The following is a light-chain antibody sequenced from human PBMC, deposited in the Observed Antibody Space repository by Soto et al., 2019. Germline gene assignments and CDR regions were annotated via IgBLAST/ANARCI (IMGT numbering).Light chain of an antibody. CDR2: EVS. J-gene: IGLJ2*01. CDR3: SSYAGSNVVV. Sequence: QSALTQPPSASGSPGQSVTISCTGTSRDVGGYNYVSWYQQHPGKAPKLMIYEVSKRPSGVPDRFSGSKSGNTASLTVSGLQAEDEADYYCSSYAGSNVVVFGGGTKVTVL. V-gene: IGLV2-8*01. CDR1: SRDVGGYNY.